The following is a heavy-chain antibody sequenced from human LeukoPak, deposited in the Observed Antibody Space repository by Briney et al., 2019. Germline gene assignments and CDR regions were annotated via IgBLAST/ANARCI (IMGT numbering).Heavy chain of an antibody. J-gene: IGHJ4*02. Sequence: PETLSLTCTVSGGSISSYYWSWIRQPAGKGLEWIGRIYTSGSTNYNPSLKSRVTMSVDTSKNQFSLKLSSVTAADTAVYYCARVSGSYPLYYFDYWGQGTLVTVSS. V-gene: IGHV4-4*07. CDR1: GGSISSYY. CDR2: IYTSGST. D-gene: IGHD1-26*01. CDR3: ARVSGSYPLYYFDY.